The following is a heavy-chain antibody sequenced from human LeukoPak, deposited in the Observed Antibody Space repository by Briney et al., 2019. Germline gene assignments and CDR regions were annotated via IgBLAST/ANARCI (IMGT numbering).Heavy chain of an antibody. CDR1: GGSISSSSYY. Sequence: SETLSLTCTVSGGSISSSSYYWGWIRQPPGKGLEWIGSIYYSGSTYYNPSLKSRVTISVDTSKNQFSLKLSSVTAADTAVYYCARGRDSRGYQFMGFDSWGQGTLVTVSS. D-gene: IGHD3-22*01. CDR2: IYYSGST. CDR3: ARGRDSRGYQFMGFDS. V-gene: IGHV4-39*01. J-gene: IGHJ4*02.